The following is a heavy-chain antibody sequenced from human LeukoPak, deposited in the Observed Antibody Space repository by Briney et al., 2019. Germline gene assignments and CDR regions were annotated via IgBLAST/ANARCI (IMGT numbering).Heavy chain of an antibody. D-gene: IGHD3-16*01. CDR2: VGQDGRST. CDR3: ARDLYADYVWGSFDY. J-gene: IGHJ4*02. V-gene: IGHV3-23*01. CDR1: GFTFSTYT. Sequence: PGGSLRLSCAASGFTFSTYTMNWVRQAPGEGLQWVSGVGQDGRSTHYADSVKGRFTISRDNSKNTLYLQMNSLRVEDTAVYYCARDLYADYVWGSFDYWGQGTLVTVSS.